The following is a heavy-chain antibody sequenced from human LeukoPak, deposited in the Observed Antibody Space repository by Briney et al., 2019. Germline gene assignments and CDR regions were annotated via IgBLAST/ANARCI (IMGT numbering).Heavy chain of an antibody. CDR2: MNPNSGNT. D-gene: IGHD3-9*01. CDR3: ARGSIFWPTADRWFDP. V-gene: IGHV1-8*02. CDR1: GYTFTTYP. Sequence: ASVKVSCKASGYTFTTYPINWVRQATGHGLEWMGWMNPNSGNTGYAQKFQGRVTMTRNTSISTAYMELSSLRSEDTAVYYCARGSIFWPTADRWFDPWGQGTLVTVSS. J-gene: IGHJ5*02.